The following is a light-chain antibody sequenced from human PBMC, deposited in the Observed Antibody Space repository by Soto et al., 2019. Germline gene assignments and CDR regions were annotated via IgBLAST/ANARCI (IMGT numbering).Light chain of an antibody. CDR3: QQRSDWPPLT. CDR1: QSVSSY. V-gene: IGKV3-11*01. CDR2: DAS. Sequence: EIVLTQSPATLSLSPGERATLSCRASQSVSSYLAWYQQKPGQAPRLLIYDASNRAAGIPARFSGSGSGTDFPPTISSLEPEDFAVYYCQQRSDWPPLTFGGGTTVEIK. J-gene: IGKJ4*01.